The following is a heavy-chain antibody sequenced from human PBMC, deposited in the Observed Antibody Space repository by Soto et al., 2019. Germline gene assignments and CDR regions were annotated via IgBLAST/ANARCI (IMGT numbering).Heavy chain of an antibody. CDR2: IYPGDSDT. CDR1: GYSFTSYW. V-gene: IGHV5-51*01. D-gene: IGHD3-22*01. Sequence: GESLKISCKGSGYSFTSYWIGWVRQMPGKGLEWMGIIYPGDSDTRYSPSFQGQVTISADKSISTAYLQWSSLKASDTAMYYCARRGGGYYYDSSGRPVDYWGQGTLVTFSS. J-gene: IGHJ4*02. CDR3: ARRGGGYYYDSSGRPVDY.